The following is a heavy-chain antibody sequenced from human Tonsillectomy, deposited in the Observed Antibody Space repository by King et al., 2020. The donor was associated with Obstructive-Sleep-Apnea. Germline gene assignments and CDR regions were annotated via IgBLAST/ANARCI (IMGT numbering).Heavy chain of an antibody. J-gene: IGHJ4*02. D-gene: IGHD3-16*02. CDR3: ARVGYDDVWGSYHSDY. CDR2: IRQDGSEK. CDR1: GFTFSSFW. V-gene: IGHV3-7*03. Sequence: VQLVESGGGLVQPGGSLRLSCAASGFTFSSFWMNWVRQAPGKGLEWVANIRQDGSEKYYVDSVKGRFTNSRDNAKNSLFLQMNSLRAEYTAVYYCARVGYDDVWGSYHSDYWGQGTLVTVSS.